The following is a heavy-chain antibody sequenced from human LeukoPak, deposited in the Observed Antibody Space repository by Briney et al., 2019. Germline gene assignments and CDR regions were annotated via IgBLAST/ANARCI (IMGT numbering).Heavy chain of an antibody. CDR1: GFTFSSYA. V-gene: IGHV3-23*01. J-gene: IGHJ3*02. CDR3: AKDPIVVVPAAIDAFDI. CDR2: ISGSGGST. D-gene: IGHD2-2*01. Sequence: GGPLRLSCAASGFTFSSYAMSWVRQAPGKGLEWVSAISGSGGSTYYADSVKGRFTISRDNSKNTLYLQMNSLRAEDTAVYYCAKDPIVVVPAAIDAFDIWGQGTMVTVSS.